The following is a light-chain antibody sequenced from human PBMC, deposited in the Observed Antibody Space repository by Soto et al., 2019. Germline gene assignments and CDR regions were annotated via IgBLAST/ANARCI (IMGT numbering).Light chain of an antibody. CDR2: AAS. CDR3: LQHNSYPLT. Sequence: DIPLTQSPSFLSASVGESVTTTCRASQGITNHLAWYQQKPGKAPKLLIYAASTLQSGVPSRFSGSASGTEFTLTISSLQPEDFATYYCLQHNSYPLTFGGGTKVDIK. V-gene: IGKV1-9*01. J-gene: IGKJ4*01. CDR1: QGITNH.